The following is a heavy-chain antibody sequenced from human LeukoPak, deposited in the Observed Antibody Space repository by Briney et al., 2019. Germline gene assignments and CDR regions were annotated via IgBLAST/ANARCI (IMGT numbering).Heavy chain of an antibody. CDR1: GFTFSSYA. Sequence: HPGGSLRLSCAASGFTFSSYAMSWVRQAPGKGLEWVSAISGSGGSTYYADSVKGRFTISRDTSKNTLYLQMNSLRAEDTAVYYCARRGMPYSSSWYLYCFDYWGQGILVTVSS. D-gene: IGHD6-13*01. J-gene: IGHJ4*02. CDR3: ARRGMPYSSSWYLYCFDY. CDR2: ISGSGGST. V-gene: IGHV3-23*01.